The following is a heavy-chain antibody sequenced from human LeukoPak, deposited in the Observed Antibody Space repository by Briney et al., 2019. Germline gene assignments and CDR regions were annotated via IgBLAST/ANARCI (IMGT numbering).Heavy chain of an antibody. CDR1: GFSFSSYW. J-gene: IGHJ4*02. CDR2: IKQDGSEK. Sequence: GGSLRLSCVASGFSFSSYWMSWVRQAPGKGLQWVANIKQDGSEKYYVDSVKGRFTISRDNAKNSLFLQMTSLRAEDTAVYFCARETSGWCFGFWGQGTLVTVSS. CDR3: ARETSGWCFGF. V-gene: IGHV3-7*01. D-gene: IGHD6-19*01.